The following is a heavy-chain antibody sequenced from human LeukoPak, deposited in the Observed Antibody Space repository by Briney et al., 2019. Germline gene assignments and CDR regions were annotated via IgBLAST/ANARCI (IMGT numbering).Heavy chain of an antibody. D-gene: IGHD4-17*01. CDR3: ARYDATVTRGFDY. CDR1: GGTFSSYA. J-gene: IGHJ4*02. CDR2: IIPIFGTA. Sequence: ASVKVSRKASGGTFSSYAISWVRQAPGQGLEWMGGIIPIFGTANYAQKFQGRVTITADESTSTAYMELSSLRSEDTAVYYCARYDATVTRGFDYWGQGTLVTVSS. V-gene: IGHV1-69*13.